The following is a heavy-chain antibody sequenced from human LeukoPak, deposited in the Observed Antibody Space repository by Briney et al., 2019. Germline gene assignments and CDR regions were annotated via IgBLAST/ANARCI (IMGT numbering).Heavy chain of an antibody. Sequence: ASVKVSCKASGYTFTSYYIHWVRQAPGQGLEWMGIITPSGGGTSYAQKFQGRVTMTSDTSTSTVYMDLSSLRSEGTAVYYCAREKGYGDYAPDYWGQGTQVTVSS. CDR2: ITPSGGGT. J-gene: IGHJ4*02. CDR3: AREKGYGDYAPDY. D-gene: IGHD4-17*01. CDR1: GYTFTSYY. V-gene: IGHV1-46*01.